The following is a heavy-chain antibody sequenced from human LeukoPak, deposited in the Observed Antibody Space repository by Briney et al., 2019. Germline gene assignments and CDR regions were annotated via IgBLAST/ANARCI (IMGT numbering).Heavy chain of an antibody. CDR1: GFTFTSYG. J-gene: IGHJ4*02. CDR2: IKPDGDS. V-gene: IGHV3-7*01. D-gene: IGHD1-14*01. Sequence: GGSLRLSCAASGFTFTSYGMNWVRQAPGKGLEWVANIKPDGDSYYVDSVKGRFTISRDNAKNSLYLQMNSLRAEDTAVYYCAREDGTFDYWGQGALVTVSS. CDR3: AREDGTFDY.